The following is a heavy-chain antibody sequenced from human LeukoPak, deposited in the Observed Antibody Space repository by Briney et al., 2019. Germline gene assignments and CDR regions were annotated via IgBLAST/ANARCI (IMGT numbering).Heavy chain of an antibody. V-gene: IGHV1-69*01. D-gene: IGHD2-2*01. CDR2: IIPIFGTA. Sequence: XAXGQGLEXXGGIIPIFGTANYAQKFQGRVTITADESTSTAYMELSSLRSEDTAVYYCAAVVPAVMGYFDYWGQGTLVTVSS. J-gene: IGHJ4*02. CDR3: AAVVPAVMGYFDY.